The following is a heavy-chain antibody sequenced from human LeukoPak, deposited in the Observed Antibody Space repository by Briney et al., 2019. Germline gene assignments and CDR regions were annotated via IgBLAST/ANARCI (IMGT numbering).Heavy chain of an antibody. CDR1: GGSISSGSYY. Sequence: SETLSLTCTVSGGSISSGSYYWSWIRQPAGRGLEWIGRIYTSGSTNYNPSLKSRVTISVGTSKNQFSLKLSSVTAADTAVYYCARADIVVVPAALYWYFDLWGRGTLVTVSS. CDR3: ARADIVVVPAALYWYFDL. V-gene: IGHV4-61*02. D-gene: IGHD2-2*01. J-gene: IGHJ2*01. CDR2: IYTSGST.